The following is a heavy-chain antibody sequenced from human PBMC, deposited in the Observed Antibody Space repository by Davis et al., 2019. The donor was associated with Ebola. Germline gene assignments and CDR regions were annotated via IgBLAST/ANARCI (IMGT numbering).Heavy chain of an antibody. CDR3: ASLLTYYYDSSGYKKEYYFDY. Sequence: SETLSLTCTVSGGSISSSSYYWGWPRQPPGQGMAWTGSIYYSGSTYYNPSLKSRITISVDTSKNQFSLKLSPVTAADTAVYYCASLLTYYYDSSGYKKEYYFDYWGQGTLVTVSS. CDR1: GGSISSSSYY. D-gene: IGHD3-22*01. CDR2: IYYSGST. J-gene: IGHJ4*02. V-gene: IGHV4-39*01.